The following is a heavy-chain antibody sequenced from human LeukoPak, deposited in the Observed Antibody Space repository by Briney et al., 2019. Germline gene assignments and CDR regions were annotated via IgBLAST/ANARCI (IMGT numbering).Heavy chain of an antibody. CDR1: GFTFSSYD. Sequence: GGSLRLPCAASGFTFSSYDMTWVRQAPGRGLEWVSSIRPSGDNTYYGDSVKGRFTISRDNSKNTVYLQMNNMRVDDPAVYYCARVAGWHWFDPWGQGTLVTVSS. J-gene: IGHJ5*02. D-gene: IGHD6-19*01. CDR3: ARVAGWHWFDP. CDR2: IRPSGDNT. V-gene: IGHV3-23*01.